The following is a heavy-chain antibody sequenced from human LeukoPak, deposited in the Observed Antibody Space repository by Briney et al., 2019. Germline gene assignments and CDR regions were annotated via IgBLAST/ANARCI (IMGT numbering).Heavy chain of an antibody. CDR1: GFTFSIYW. V-gene: IGHV3-7*01. D-gene: IGHD6-19*01. CDR2: IKEDGSEK. J-gene: IGHJ5*02. CDR3: ARAVASNWFDP. Sequence: SGGSLKLSCAASGFTFSIYWMSCARQAPGEGLEWLDNIKEDGSEKYYVDSVKGRSTIYRENAKSSLYLQMKSLRAEDTAVYYCARAVASNWFDPWGQGTLVTVSS.